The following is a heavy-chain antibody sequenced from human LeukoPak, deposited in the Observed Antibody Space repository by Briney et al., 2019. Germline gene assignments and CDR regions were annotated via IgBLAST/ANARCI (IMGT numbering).Heavy chain of an antibody. CDR1: GFTFSSYS. D-gene: IGHD6-13*01. V-gene: IGHV3-21*01. J-gene: IGHJ4*02. Sequence: KTGGSLRLSCAASGFTFSSYSMNWVRQAPGKGLEWVSSISSSSSYIYYADSVKGRFTISRDNAKNSLYLQMNSLRAEDTAVYYCARDREGGYSSSWEPFDYWGQGTLVTVSS. CDR3: ARDREGGYSSSWEPFDY. CDR2: ISSSSSYI.